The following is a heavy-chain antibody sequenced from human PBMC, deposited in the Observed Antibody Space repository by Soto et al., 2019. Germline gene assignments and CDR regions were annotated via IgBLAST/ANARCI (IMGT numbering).Heavy chain of an antibody. CDR3: VTRSRGLQASPPRLDS. Sequence: EVQLLESGGGLVQPGGSLRLSCAASGLTFSGYGMGWVRQAPGTGLEWVSAIIGSGSTTYYADPVKGWFTSSRDDSKNILFLQINSLRAEDTAGYYCVTRSRGLQASPPRLDSWGQGTLVSVSS. CDR1: GLTFSGYG. J-gene: IGHJ4*02. V-gene: IGHV3-23*01. D-gene: IGHD4-4*01. CDR2: IIGSGSTT.